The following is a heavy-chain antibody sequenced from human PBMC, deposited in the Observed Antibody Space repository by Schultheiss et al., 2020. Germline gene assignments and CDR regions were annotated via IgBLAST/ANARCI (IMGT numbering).Heavy chain of an antibody. CDR3: AREGYCSGGSCQTRPYYYYYGMDV. J-gene: IGHJ6*02. Sequence: WGSLRLSCAASGFTFSSYLMSWVRQAPGKGLEWVANIKQDGSDKYYVDSVKGRFTISRDNAKNSLYLQMNSLRAEDTAVYYCAREGYCSGGSCQTRPYYYYYGMDVWGQGTTVTVSS. V-gene: IGHV3-7*03. CDR2: IKQDGSDK. D-gene: IGHD2-15*01. CDR1: GFTFSSYL.